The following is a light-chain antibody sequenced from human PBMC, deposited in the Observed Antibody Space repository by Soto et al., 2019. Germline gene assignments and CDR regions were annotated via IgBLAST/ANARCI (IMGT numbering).Light chain of an antibody. J-gene: IGLJ2*01. V-gene: IGLV4-69*01. CDR3: QTWVTGSFVV. CDR1: SGHSTYA. CDR2: VNSDGTY. Sequence: QPVLTQSPSASASLGASVKLTCTLSSGHSTYAIAWQQQQPGKGPRYLMRVNSDGTYTKGDGIPDRFSGSSSGTERYLTISSLQSEDEADYYCQTWVTGSFVVFGGGTKLTVL.